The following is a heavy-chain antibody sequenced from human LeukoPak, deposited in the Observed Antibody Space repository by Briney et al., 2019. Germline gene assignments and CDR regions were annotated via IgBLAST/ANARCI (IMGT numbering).Heavy chain of an antibody. CDR1: GGSISPYY. D-gene: IGHD3-10*01. CDR2: VYYTGST. Sequence: PSETLSLTCTVSGGSISPYYWSWIRQPPGKELEWIGYVYYTGSTYYNPSLKSRVTILIDTSKNQFSLKLTSVTAADTAVYYCARAYYYGSGTFDIWGQGTMVTVSS. J-gene: IGHJ3*02. CDR3: ARAYYYGSGTFDI. V-gene: IGHV4-59*01.